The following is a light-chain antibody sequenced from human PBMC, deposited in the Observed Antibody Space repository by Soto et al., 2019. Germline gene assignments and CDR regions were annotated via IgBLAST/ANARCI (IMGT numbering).Light chain of an antibody. V-gene: IGKV3-11*01. CDR3: QQTYDTPG. CDR1: QSVGRF. J-gene: IGKJ1*01. Sequence: ETVLTQSPATLSLPPGERATLSCRASQSVGRFLGWYQQKPGQAPRLLIYDASNRATGIPARFSGSGSGTDFTLTISSLEPEDFATYYCQQTYDTPGFGQGTTVEIK. CDR2: DAS.